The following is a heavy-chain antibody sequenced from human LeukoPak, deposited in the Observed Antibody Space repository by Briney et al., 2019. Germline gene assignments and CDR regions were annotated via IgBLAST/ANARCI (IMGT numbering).Heavy chain of an antibody. Sequence: GGSLRLSCAASGFTFSSYGMHWVRQAPGKGLEWVTFIPYDGSNTKYADSVKGRFTISRDNSKNTLYLQMNSLRVEDTAVYYCAKDLQYIDWLYTFDYWGQGTLVTVSS. CDR3: AKDLQYIDWLYTFDY. CDR2: IPYDGSNT. D-gene: IGHD3-9*01. CDR1: GFTFSSYG. J-gene: IGHJ4*02. V-gene: IGHV3-30*02.